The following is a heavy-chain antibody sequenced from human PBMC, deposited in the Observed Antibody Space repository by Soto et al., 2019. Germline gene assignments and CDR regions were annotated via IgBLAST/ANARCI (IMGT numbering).Heavy chain of an antibody. CDR3: ARGGRYFDWLPPSFDY. D-gene: IGHD3-9*01. V-gene: IGHV4-34*01. J-gene: IGHJ4*02. CDR2: INHGGST. Sequence: SETLSLTCTVSGGSFSPNYWSWIRQPPGKGLEWIGEINHGGSTNYNPSLKSRVTISVDTSKNQFSLKLSSVTAADTAVYYCARGGRYFDWLPPSFDYWGQGTLVTVSS. CDR1: GGSFSPNY.